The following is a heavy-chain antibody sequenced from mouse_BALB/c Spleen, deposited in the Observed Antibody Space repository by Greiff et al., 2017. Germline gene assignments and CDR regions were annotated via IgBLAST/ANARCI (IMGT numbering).Heavy chain of an antibody. CDR2: ISDGGSYT. J-gene: IGHJ4*01. D-gene: IGHD2-10*02. Sequence: EVKLVESGGGLVKPGGSLKLSCAASGFTFSDYYMYWVRQTPEKRLEWVATISDGGSYTYYPDSVKGRFTISRDNAKNNLYLQMSSLKSEDTAMYYCARDEGYGKRGDYAMDYWGQGTSVTVSS. CDR3: ARDEGYGKRGDYAMDY. CDR1: GFTFSDYY. V-gene: IGHV5-4*02.